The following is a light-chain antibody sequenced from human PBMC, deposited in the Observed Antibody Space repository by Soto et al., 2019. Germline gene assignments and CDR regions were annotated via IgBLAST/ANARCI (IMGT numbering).Light chain of an antibody. CDR1: SSDVGGYKY. CDR3: SSFTSSNTDV. CDR2: DVT. V-gene: IGLV2-14*01. J-gene: IGLJ1*01. Sequence: QSALTQPASVSGSPGQSITISCTGTSSDVGGYKYVSWYQQHPGKAPKLMIYDVTNRPSGVSNRFSGSKSDNTASLTISGLQAEDEADYYCSSFTSSNTDVFATGTKLTVL.